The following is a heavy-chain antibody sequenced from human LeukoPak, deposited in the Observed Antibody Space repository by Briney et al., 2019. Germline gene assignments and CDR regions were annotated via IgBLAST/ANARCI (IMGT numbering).Heavy chain of an antibody. D-gene: IGHD6-13*01. V-gene: IGHV3-13*01. J-gene: IGHJ4*02. CDR3: ARYSSSSSFDY. CDR1: GFTFSSYD. CDR2: IGTAGDT. Sequence: GGSLRLSCAASGFTFSSYDMHWVRQATGKGLEWVSAIGTAGDTYYPGSVKGRFTISRENAKNSLYLPMNSLRAGDTAVYYCARYSSSSSFDYWGQGTLVTVSS.